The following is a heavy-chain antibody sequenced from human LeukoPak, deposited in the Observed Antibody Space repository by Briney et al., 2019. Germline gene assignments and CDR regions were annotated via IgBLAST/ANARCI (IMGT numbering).Heavy chain of an antibody. J-gene: IGHJ4*02. D-gene: IGHD6-13*01. Sequence: GGSLRLSCAASGFTFSSYGMHWVRQAPGKGLEWVAFIRYDGSNKYYADSVKGRFTISRDNSKNTLYLQMNSLRAEDTAVYYCAKRPWAAADYFDYWGQGTLVTVSS. CDR1: GFTFSSYG. CDR3: AKRPWAAADYFDY. V-gene: IGHV3-30*02. CDR2: IRYDGSNK.